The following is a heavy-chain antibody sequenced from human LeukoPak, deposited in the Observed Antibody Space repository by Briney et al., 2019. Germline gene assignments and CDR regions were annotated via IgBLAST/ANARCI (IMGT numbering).Heavy chain of an antibody. J-gene: IGHJ2*01. V-gene: IGHV3-48*03. CDR2: ISSSGSTI. CDR3: AKEVIRYWYFDP. CDR1: GFTFSSYE. D-gene: IGHD2-21*01. Sequence: GGSLRLSCAASGFTFSSYEMNWVRQAPGKGLEWVSYISSSGSTIYYADSVKGRFTISRDNSKNTLYLQMNSLRAEDTAVYYCAKEVIRYWYFDPWGRGTLVTVSS.